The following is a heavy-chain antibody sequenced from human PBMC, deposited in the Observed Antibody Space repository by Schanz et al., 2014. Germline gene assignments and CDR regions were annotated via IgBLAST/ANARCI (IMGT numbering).Heavy chain of an antibody. Sequence: EVHLLESGGGLVEPGGSLRLSCAASGFSFGTYAMSWVRQAPGKGLLWVSSISGTGGDDTYYADSVKGRFTVSRDNSKNTLYLQLNSLRAEDTGLYFCARGGSGSHYRLDYWGQGTLVTVSS. CDR3: ARGGSGSHYRLDY. J-gene: IGHJ4*02. D-gene: IGHD1-26*01. V-gene: IGHV3-23*01. CDR1: GFSFGTYA. CDR2: ISGTGGDDT.